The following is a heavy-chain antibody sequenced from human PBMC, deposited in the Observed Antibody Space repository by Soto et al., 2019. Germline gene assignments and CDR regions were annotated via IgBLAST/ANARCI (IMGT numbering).Heavy chain of an antibody. CDR3: ASHGLRAARRDYYYYGMDV. D-gene: IGHD6-6*01. V-gene: IGHV1-69*12. CDR2: IIPIFGTA. J-gene: IGHJ6*02. Sequence: QVQLVQSGAEVKKPGSSVKVSCKASGGTFSSYAISWVRQAPGQGLEWMGGIIPIFGTANYAQKFQGRVTISADESTSTAYMELRSLRSEDTAVYYCASHGLRAARRDYYYYGMDVWGQGTTVTVSS. CDR1: GGTFSSYA.